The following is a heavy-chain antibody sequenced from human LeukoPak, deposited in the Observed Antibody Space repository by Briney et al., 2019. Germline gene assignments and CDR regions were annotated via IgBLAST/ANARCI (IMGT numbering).Heavy chain of an antibody. D-gene: IGHD6-13*01. CDR2: IYHSGST. V-gene: IGHV4-38-2*02. J-gene: IGHJ4*02. CDR3: ARAGYSSSWYSLLFDY. Sequence: PSETLSLTCTVSGYSISSGYYWGWIRQPPGKGLEWIGSIYHSGSTYYNPSLKSRVTISVDTSKNQFSLRLSSVTAADTAVYYCARAGYSSSWYSLLFDYWGQGTLVTVSS. CDR1: GYSISSGYY.